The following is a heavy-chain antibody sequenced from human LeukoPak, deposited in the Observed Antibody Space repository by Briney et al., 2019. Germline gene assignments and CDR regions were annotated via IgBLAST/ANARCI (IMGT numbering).Heavy chain of an antibody. CDR1: GLNLDAYA. V-gene: IGHV3-43*02. J-gene: IGHJ6*02. Sequence: GSLRLSCAASGLNLDAYAMHWVRQAPGKGLEWVSLISGDGTITYYADSVKGRFTISRDNSKNSLFLEMNSLRSEDTALYYCAKDTPLFYHYYGIDVWGQGTTVTVSS. CDR3: AKDTPLFYHYYGIDV. CDR2: ISGDGTIT.